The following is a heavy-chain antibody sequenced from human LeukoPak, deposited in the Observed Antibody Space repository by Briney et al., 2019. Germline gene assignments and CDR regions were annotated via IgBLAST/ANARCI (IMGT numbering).Heavy chain of an antibody. Sequence: QAGGSLRLSCAASGFTFSSYGMHWVRQAPGKGLEWVAVIWYDGSNKYYADSVKGRFTISRDNSKNTLYLQMSSLRSEDTAVYYCATYYGDYVYYYYGMDVWGQGTTVTVSS. CDR1: GFTFSSYG. CDR3: ATYYGDYVYYYYGMDV. CDR2: IWYDGSNK. J-gene: IGHJ6*02. D-gene: IGHD4-17*01. V-gene: IGHV3-30*02.